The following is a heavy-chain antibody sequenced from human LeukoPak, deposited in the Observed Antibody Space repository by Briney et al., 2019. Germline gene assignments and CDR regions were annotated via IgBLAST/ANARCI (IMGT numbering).Heavy chain of an antibody. CDR1: GFTFSSYG. CDR2: ISGSGGST. J-gene: IGHJ4*02. CDR3: TPHWITMVRGVTDY. D-gene: IGHD3-10*01. Sequence: GGSLRLSCAASGFTFSSYGMSWVRQAPGKGLEWVSAISGSGGSTYYADSVKGRFTISRDNSKNTLYLQMNSLKTEDTAVYYCTPHWITMVRGVTDYWGQGTLVTVSP. V-gene: IGHV3-23*01.